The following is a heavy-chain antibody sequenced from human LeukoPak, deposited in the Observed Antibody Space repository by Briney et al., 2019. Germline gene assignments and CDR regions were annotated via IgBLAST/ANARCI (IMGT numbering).Heavy chain of an antibody. CDR2: IYNAEST. J-gene: IGHJ4*02. CDR3: ASHSGGYAY. CDR1: GGSISSGGHS. D-gene: IGHD5-12*01. V-gene: IGHV4-30-4*07. Sequence: SETLSLTCAVSGGSISSGGHSWSWIRQPPGKGLEWIGYIYNAESTYYNSSLKSRVTISVDTSKNQFSLKLNSVTAADTAVYYCASHSGGYAYWGQGALVTVSS.